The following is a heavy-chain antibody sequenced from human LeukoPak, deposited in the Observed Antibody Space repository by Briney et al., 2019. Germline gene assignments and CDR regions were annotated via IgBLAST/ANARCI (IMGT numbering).Heavy chain of an antibody. CDR2: IIPIFGTA. V-gene: IGHV1-69*13. D-gene: IGHD6-19*01. J-gene: IGHJ4*02. Sequence: GPSVQVSCKASGGTFSSYAISWVRQAPGQGLEWMGGIIPIFGTANYAQKFQGRVTITADESTSTAYMELSSLRAEDTAVYYCARDHSRGSGWYEPDYFDYWGQGTLVTVSS. CDR3: ARDHSRGSGWYEPDYFDY. CDR1: GGTFSSYA.